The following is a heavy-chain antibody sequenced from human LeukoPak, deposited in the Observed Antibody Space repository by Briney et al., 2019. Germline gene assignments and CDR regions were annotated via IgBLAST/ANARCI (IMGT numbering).Heavy chain of an antibody. D-gene: IGHD5-12*01. J-gene: IGHJ4*02. CDR2: IYYSGST. V-gene: IGHV4-59*01. CDR3: ARGEGWLLTSDY. Sequence: SETLSLTCTVSGGSISSYYWSWIRQPPGKGLEWIGYIYYSGSTNHNPSLKSRVTISVDTYKNQFSLKLSSVTAAGTAVYYCARGEGWLLTSDYWGQGTLVTVSS. CDR1: GGSISSYY.